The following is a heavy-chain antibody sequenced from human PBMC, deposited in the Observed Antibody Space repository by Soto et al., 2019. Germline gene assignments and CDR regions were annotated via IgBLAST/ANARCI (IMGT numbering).Heavy chain of an antibody. CDR3: ARLRGGELRLDS. D-gene: IGHD1-7*01. Sequence: SETLSLTCTVSGGSISSYYWSWIRQPPGKGLEWIGYIYYSGNSNHNPSLKSRVTISLDMSKNQFSLRLSSVTAADTAVYYCARLRGGELRLDSWGQGILVTVSS. CDR2: IYYSGNS. V-gene: IGHV4-59*01. CDR1: GGSISSYY. J-gene: IGHJ4*02.